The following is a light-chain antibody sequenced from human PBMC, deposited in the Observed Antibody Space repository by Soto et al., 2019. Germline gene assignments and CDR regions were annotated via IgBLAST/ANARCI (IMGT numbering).Light chain of an antibody. J-gene: IGLJ1*01. CDR2: DVT. CDR3: SSYTTSNTRQIV. Sequence: QSALTRPVYVSGSPRHSITISSTGTSSDVGGYNYVSWYQHHPGKAPKLIIYDVTNRPSGVSNPFSGSKSGNTASLTISGLQPEEEADYYCSSYTTSNTRQIVFGTGTKVTVL. CDR1: SSDVGGYNY. V-gene: IGLV2-14*03.